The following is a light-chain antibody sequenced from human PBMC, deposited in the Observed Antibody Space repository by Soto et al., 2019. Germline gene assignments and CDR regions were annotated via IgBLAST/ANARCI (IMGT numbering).Light chain of an antibody. Sequence: QAVVTQPASVSGSPGQSITISCTGTSSDVGGYNYVSWYQQHPGKAPKLMIYEVSNRPSGVSNRFSGSKSGNTASLTISGLQAEDEADYYCSSYTSSSTPVVVFGGGTKLTVL. J-gene: IGLJ2*01. V-gene: IGLV2-14*01. CDR3: SSYTSSSTPVVV. CDR1: SSDVGGYNY. CDR2: EVS.